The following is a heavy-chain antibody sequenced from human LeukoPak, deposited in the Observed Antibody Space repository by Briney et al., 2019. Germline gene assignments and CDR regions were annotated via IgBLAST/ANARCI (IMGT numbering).Heavy chain of an antibody. V-gene: IGHV3-7*03. CDR3: ARDGYGGNSIDY. CDR1: GFTFSSYW. Sequence: QPGGSLRLSCAASGFTFSSYWMSWVRQAPGKGLEWVANIKQDGSEKQYVDSLKGRVTISRDNAKNSLYLEMNSLRAEDTAVYYCARDGYGGNSIDYWGQGTLVTVSS. D-gene: IGHD4-23*01. J-gene: IGHJ4*02. CDR2: IKQDGSEK.